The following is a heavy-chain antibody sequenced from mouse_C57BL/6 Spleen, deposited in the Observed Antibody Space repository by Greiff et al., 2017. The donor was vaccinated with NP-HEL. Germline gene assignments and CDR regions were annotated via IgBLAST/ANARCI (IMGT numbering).Heavy chain of an antibody. D-gene: IGHD1-1*01. V-gene: IGHV1-64*01. CDR2: IHPNSGST. CDR3: ARGDYYGSSDY. CDR1: GYTFTSYW. Sequence: VQLQQPGAELVKPGASVKLSCKAFGYTFTSYWMHWVKQRPGQGLEWIGMIHPNSGSTNYNEKFKSKATLTVDKSSSTAYMQLSSLTSEDSAVYYCARGDYYGSSDYWGQGTTLTVSS. J-gene: IGHJ2*01.